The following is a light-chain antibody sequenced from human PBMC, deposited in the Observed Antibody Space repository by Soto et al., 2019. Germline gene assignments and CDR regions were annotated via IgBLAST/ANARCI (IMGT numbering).Light chain of an antibody. CDR3: MQALPAPRT. CDR2: LGS. J-gene: IGKJ1*01. Sequence: DIVMTQSPLSLPVTPGEPASISCRSSQSLTHSNGNNYLDWYLQKPGQSPQLLIYLGSNRASGVPDRFSGSGASTDFTLKINRVEAEDVGVYYCMQALPAPRTFGQGTKVEIK. CDR1: QSLTHSNGNNY. V-gene: IGKV2-28*01.